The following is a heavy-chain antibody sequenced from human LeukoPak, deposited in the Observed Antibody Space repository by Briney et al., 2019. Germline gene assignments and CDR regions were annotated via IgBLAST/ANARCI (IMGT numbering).Heavy chain of an antibody. J-gene: IGHJ4*02. CDR1: GGTFSSYA. D-gene: IGHD5-24*01. Sequence: SVKVSCKASGGTFSSYAISWVRQAPGQGLEWMGGIIPIFGTANYAQKFQGRVTITADKSTSTAYMELSSLRSEDTAVYYCARGFRDGYNQGAYYFDYWGQGTLVTVSS. CDR3: ARGFRDGYNQGAYYFDY. CDR2: IIPIFGTA. V-gene: IGHV1-69*06.